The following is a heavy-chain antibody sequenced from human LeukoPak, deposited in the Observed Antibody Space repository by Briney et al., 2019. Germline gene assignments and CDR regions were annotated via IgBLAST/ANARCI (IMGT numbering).Heavy chain of an antibody. V-gene: IGHV4-59*01. CDR1: GDSISSYY. Sequence: KASETLSLTCTVSGDSISSYYWSWIRQPPGRGLEWIGYIYYSGSTNYNPSLKSRVTISVDMSKNYFSVRLSSVTAADTALYYCARESVGEDAFDIWGQGTMVTVSS. D-gene: IGHD1-26*01. J-gene: IGHJ3*02. CDR3: ARESVGEDAFDI. CDR2: IYYSGST.